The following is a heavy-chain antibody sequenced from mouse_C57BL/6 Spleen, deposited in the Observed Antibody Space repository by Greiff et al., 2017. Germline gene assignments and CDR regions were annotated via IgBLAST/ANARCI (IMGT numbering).Heavy chain of an antibody. Sequence: VQLKESGPELVKPGASVKIPCKASGYTFTDYNMDWVKQSHGKSLEWIGDINPNNGGTIYNQKFKGKAKLTVDKSSSTAYMELRSLTSEDTAVYYCARAETSLDYWGQGTTLTVSS. CDR2: INPNNGGT. J-gene: IGHJ2*01. D-gene: IGHD6-1*01. CDR3: ARAETSLDY. V-gene: IGHV1-18*01. CDR1: GYTFTDYN.